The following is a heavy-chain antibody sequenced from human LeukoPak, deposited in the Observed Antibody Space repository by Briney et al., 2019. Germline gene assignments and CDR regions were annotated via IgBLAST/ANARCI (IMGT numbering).Heavy chain of an antibody. Sequence: SETLSLTCTVSGGSISNDYWSWIRQPPAKVLEWIGYVYYSGSTNYNPSLKSRVTISVDTSKNQFSLKLSSVTAADTAVYYCATLGAARPQIYFDYWGQGTLVTVSS. V-gene: IGHV4-59*01. J-gene: IGHJ4*02. CDR1: GGSISNDY. D-gene: IGHD6-6*01. CDR2: VYYSGST. CDR3: ATLGAARPQIYFDY.